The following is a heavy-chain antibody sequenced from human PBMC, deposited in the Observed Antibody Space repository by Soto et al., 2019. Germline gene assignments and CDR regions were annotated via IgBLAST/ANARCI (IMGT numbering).Heavy chain of an antibody. CDR3: ATYYYDDSGYYLHYFDD. CDR2: IIPMFDTP. CDR1: GGAFSTYA. V-gene: IGHV1-69*06. Sequence: SVKVSCKASGGAFSTYAIGWVRQAPGQGPEWMGGIIPMFDTPNYTQKFQGRVTISADKSTSTAYMELTSLRSEDTAMYYCATYYYDDSGYYLHYFDDWGQGTLVTVS. D-gene: IGHD3-22*01. J-gene: IGHJ4*02.